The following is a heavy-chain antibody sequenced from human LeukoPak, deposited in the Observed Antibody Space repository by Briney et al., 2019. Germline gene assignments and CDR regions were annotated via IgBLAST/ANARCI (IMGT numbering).Heavy chain of an antibody. J-gene: IGHJ4*02. CDR3: AGLVVVTATSFDY. V-gene: IGHV4-59*06. CDR1: GGSISSYY. D-gene: IGHD2-21*02. Sequence: SETLSLTCTVSGGSISSYYWSWIRQPPGKGLEWIGYIYYSGSTYYNPSLKSRVTISVDTSKNQFSLKLSSVTAADTAVYYCAGLVVVTATSFDYWGQGTLVTVSS. CDR2: IYYSGST.